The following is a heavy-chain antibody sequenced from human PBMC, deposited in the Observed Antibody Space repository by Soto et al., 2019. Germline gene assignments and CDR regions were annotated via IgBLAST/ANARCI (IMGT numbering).Heavy chain of an antibody. V-gene: IGHV4-4*02. D-gene: IGHD3-22*01. CDR3: TRGYYDDVIGYHGIYWFDL. J-gene: IGHJ5*02. Sequence: QVQLQGSGPGLVKPSGTLSLTCTVSGGSVTSHNWWTWVRQSPGKGLQWIGEISHAGNTDYNPSLRSRVTVSLDKSRNQFSLNLSHVTAADTAVYYCTRGYYDDVIGYHGIYWFDLWDQGTLVTVSP. CDR1: GGSVTSHNW. CDR2: ISHAGNT.